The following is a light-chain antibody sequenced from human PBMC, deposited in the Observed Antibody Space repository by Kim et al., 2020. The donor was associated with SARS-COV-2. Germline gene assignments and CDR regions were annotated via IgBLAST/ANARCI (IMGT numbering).Light chain of an antibody. CDR1: SSDVGGYED. V-gene: IGLV2-11*01. Sequence: QSALTQPLSVSGSPGQSVTISCTGTSSDVGGYEDVSWYQQSPGKASKFMIYDVNRRPSGVPDRFSGSKSGNTASLTISGLQAEEEAHYYCCSYAGTYTWVFGGGTQLTVL. CDR3: CSYAGTYTWV. CDR2: DVN. J-gene: IGLJ3*02.